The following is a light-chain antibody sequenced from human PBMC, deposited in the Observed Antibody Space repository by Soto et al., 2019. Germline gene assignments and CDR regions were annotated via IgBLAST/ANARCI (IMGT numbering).Light chain of an antibody. CDR3: ATWDDSLSGRV. CDR1: SSNIGSNY. CDR2: RDN. V-gene: IGLV1-47*01. J-gene: IGLJ3*02. Sequence: QSVLTQPPSASGTPGQRVTISCSGSSSNIGSNYGYWYQQLPGTAPKLLIYRDNQRPSGVPDRFSGSKSGTSASLAISGLRSEDEADYYCATWDDSLSGRVFGGGTKVTVL.